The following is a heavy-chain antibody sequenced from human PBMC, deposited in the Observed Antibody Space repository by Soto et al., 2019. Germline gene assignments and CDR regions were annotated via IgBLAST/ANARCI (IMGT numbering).Heavy chain of an antibody. CDR1: GYTFTSYS. J-gene: IGHJ3*02. CDR2: ISAYNGNT. CDR3: ARDVYSSSWADAFDI. D-gene: IGHD6-13*01. V-gene: IGHV1-18*04. Sequence: ASVKVSCKASGYTFTSYSISWVRQAPGQGLEWMGWISAYNGNTNYAQKLQGRVTMTTDTSTSTAYMELRSLRSDDTAVYYCARDVYSSSWADAFDIWGQGTMVTVSS.